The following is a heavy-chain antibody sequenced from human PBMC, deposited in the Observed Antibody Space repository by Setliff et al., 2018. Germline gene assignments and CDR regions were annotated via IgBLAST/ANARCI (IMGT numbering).Heavy chain of an antibody. CDR3: ARWTARAVDY. J-gene: IGHJ4*02. D-gene: IGHD6-6*01. CDR1: GYTFTSYD. V-gene: IGHV1-8*01. Sequence: ASVKVSCKASGYTFTSYDINWVRQATGQGLEWMGWMNPTSGNTGYAQKFQGRVTMTRNTSISTAYMELNSLRAEDTAVYYCARWTARAVDYWGQGTLVTVSS. CDR2: MNPTSGNT.